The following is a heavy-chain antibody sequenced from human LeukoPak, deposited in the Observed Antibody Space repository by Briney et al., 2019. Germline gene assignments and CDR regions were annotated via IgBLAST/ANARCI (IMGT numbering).Heavy chain of an antibody. V-gene: IGHV3-23*01. CDR2: ISGSGGST. J-gene: IGHJ5*02. D-gene: IGHD2-15*01. Sequence: PGGSLRLSCAASGFTFSSYAMSWVRQAPGKGLEWVSAISGSGGSTYYADSVKGRFTISRDNSKNTLDLQMNSLRAEDTAVYYCARDCRSSRLKRSGGSPGGWFDPWGQGTLVTVSS. CDR3: ARDCRSSRLKRSGGSPGGWFDP. CDR1: GFTFSSYA.